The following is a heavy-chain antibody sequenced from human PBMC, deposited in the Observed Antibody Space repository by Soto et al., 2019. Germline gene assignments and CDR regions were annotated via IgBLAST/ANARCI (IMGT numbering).Heavy chain of an antibody. V-gene: IGHV1-18*01. J-gene: IGHJ6*02. Sequence: ASVKVSCKASGYTFLNYGISWVRQAPGQGLEWMGWISPYNGNTNYGEKLQGRVTMTTDTSANTAYMELRSLRSDDTAVYYCAREGELGSGDYYQYGMDVWGQGTTVTVSS. D-gene: IGHD1-7*01. CDR3: AREGELGSGDYYQYGMDV. CDR2: ISPYNGNT. CDR1: GYTFLNYG.